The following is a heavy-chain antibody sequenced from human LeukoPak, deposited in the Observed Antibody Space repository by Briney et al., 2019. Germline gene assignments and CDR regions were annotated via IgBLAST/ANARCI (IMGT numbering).Heavy chain of an antibody. CDR3: TRHRPHYYYGSGSPTRYGMDF. V-gene: IGHV3-73*01. CDR2: IRSKANSYAT. D-gene: IGHD3-10*01. J-gene: IGHJ6*02. CDR1: GCTFSGSA. Sequence: PGGSLRLSCAGSGCTFSGSAMHWVRQASGKGLEWVDRIRSKANSYATAYAASVKGRFTISRDDSKNTAYLQMNSLKTEDTAVYYCTRHRPHYYYGSGSPTRYGMDFWGQGTTVTVSS.